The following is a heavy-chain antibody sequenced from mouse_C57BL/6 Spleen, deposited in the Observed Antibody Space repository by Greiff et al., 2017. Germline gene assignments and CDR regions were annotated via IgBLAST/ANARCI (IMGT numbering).Heavy chain of an antibody. CDR3: ARNWDDAMDY. CDR1: GYSITSGYY. D-gene: IGHD4-1*01. Sequence: EVQLQESGPGLVKPSPSLSLTCSVTGYSITSGYYWNWIRQFPGNKLEWMGYISYDGSNNYNPSLKNRISITRDTSKNQFFLKLNSVTTEDTATYYCARNWDDAMDYWGQGTSVTVSS. V-gene: IGHV3-6*01. J-gene: IGHJ4*01. CDR2: ISYDGSN.